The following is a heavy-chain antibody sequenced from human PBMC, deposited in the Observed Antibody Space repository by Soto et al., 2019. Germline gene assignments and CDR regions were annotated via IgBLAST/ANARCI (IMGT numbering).Heavy chain of an antibody. J-gene: IGHJ4*02. D-gene: IGHD1-7*01. V-gene: IGHV3-21*01. CDR2: TSSSGSFM. Sequence: PWLSLRLSCAGSGFSFSSDSMGWVGQSPGKGLEWVPSTSSSGSFMNYADSLKVRFTISRDNAKNSLYLQMSGLKDEDTAVYYCARDPPTGTTLDWADSWGQGTLVTVPS. CDR1: GFSFSSDS. CDR3: ARDPPTGTTLDWADS.